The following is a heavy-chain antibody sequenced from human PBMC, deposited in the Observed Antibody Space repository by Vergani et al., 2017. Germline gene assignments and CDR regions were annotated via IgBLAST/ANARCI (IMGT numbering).Heavy chain of an antibody. CDR1: GYTFSTYG. CDR3: AAVSPRYYDFWSGYPDYYMDV. CDR2: ISAYNGNT. J-gene: IGHJ6*03. D-gene: IGHD3-3*01. V-gene: IGHV1-18*01. Sequence: QVQLVQSGAEVKKPGASVKVSCKASGYTFSTYGISWVRQAPGQGLEWMGWISAYNGNTNYPEKFQGRLTMTTDTSTRTAYMELRSLRSDDTAVYYCAAVSPRYYDFWSGYPDYYMDVWGKXP.